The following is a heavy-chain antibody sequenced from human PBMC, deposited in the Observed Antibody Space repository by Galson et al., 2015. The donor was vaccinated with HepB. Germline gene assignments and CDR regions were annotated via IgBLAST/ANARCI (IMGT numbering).Heavy chain of an antibody. Sequence: SLRLSCAASGFTFSSYAMSWVRQAPGKGLEWVSAISGSGGSTYYADSVKGRFTISRDNSKNTLYLQMNSLRAEDTAVYYCAKGLPLAYCGGDCYSAFDYWGQGTLVTVSS. CDR1: GFTFSSYA. CDR2: ISGSGGST. CDR3: AKGLPLAYCGGDCYSAFDY. D-gene: IGHD2-21*02. J-gene: IGHJ4*02. V-gene: IGHV3-23*01.